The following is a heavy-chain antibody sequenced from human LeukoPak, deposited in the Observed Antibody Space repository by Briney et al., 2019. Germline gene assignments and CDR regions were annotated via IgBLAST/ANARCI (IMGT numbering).Heavy chain of an antibody. CDR3: ARDMTTVTTLTY. CDR1: GYTFTSYY. J-gene: IGHJ4*02. CDR2: IIPILGIA. D-gene: IGHD4-17*01. V-gene: IGHV1-69*04. Sequence: SVKVSCKASGYTFTSYYMHWVRQAPGQGLEWMGRIIPILGIANYAQKFQGRVTITADKSTSTAYMELSSLRSEDTAVYYCARDMTTVTTLTYWGQGTLVTVSS.